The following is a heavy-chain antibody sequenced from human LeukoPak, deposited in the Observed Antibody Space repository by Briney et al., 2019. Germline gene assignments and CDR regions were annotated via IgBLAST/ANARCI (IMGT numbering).Heavy chain of an antibody. CDR3: TRGAGWLIDY. J-gene: IGHJ4*02. CDR2: FHNSGTS. D-gene: IGHD3-16*01. Sequence: SETLSLTCTVSDDSISDYYRGWIRQPPGKGLEWIGYFHNSGTSTYNPSLKSRVTISADSSKNQFSLKLNSLTTADTAVYYCTRGAGWLIDYWGQGILVTVSS. CDR1: DDSISDYY. V-gene: IGHV4-59*01.